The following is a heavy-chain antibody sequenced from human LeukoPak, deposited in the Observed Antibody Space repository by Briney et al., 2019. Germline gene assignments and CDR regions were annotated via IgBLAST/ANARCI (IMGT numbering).Heavy chain of an antibody. V-gene: IGHV1-18*01. Sequence: GASVKVSCKASGYTFTSYGISWVRQAPGQGLEWMGWISAYNSNTNYAQKLQGRVTMTTDTSTSTAYMELRSLRSDDTAVYYCARGDYSGSCYEGREDYFDYWGQGTLVTVSS. D-gene: IGHD1-26*01. CDR1: GYTFTSYG. CDR3: ARGDYSGSCYEGREDYFDY. CDR2: ISAYNSNT. J-gene: IGHJ4*02.